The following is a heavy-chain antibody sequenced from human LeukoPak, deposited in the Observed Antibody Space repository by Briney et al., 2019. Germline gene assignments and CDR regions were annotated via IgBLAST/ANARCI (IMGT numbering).Heavy chain of an antibody. J-gene: IGHJ4*02. CDR2: INAENGDA. CDR3: ARDLDYYDSSGYEVFDY. V-gene: IGHV1-3*01. Sequence: GASVKVSCKASGYRFTGYNIDWVRQAPGQRPEWMGRINAENGDAKYSQKFQGRVTITADKSTSTAYMELSSLRSEDTAVYYCARDLDYYDSSGYEVFDYWGQGTLVTVSS. CDR1: GYRFTGYN. D-gene: IGHD3-22*01.